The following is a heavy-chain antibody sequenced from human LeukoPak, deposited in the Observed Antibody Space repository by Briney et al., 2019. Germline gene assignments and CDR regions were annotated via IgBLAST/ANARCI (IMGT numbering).Heavy chain of an antibody. J-gene: IGHJ5*02. Sequence: GRPLRLSCAASGFIFSSYAMHWVRQAPGKGLEWVVVISYDGSNKYYADSVKGRLTISRDNSKNTLYLQMNSQRAEDTAVYYSARDRPPIGIAVAVGEHWFDPCGQGTLVTPSS. CDR3: ARDRPPIGIAVAVGEHWFDP. CDR2: ISYDGSNK. D-gene: IGHD6-19*01. CDR1: GFIFSSYA. V-gene: IGHV3-30-3*01.